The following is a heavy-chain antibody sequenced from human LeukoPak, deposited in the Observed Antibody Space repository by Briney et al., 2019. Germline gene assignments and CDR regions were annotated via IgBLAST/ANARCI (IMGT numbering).Heavy chain of an antibody. J-gene: IGHJ5*02. V-gene: IGHV4-34*01. CDR1: GGSFSGYY. D-gene: IGHD2-15*01. CDR3: ARAQYCSGGSCYSGWFDP. Sequence: PSETLSLTCAVYGGSFSGYYWSWIRQPPGKGLEWIGEINHSGSTNYNPSLKSRVTISVDTSKNQFSLKLSSVTAADTAVYYCARAQYCSGGSCYSGWFDPWGQGTLVTVSS. CDR2: INHSGST.